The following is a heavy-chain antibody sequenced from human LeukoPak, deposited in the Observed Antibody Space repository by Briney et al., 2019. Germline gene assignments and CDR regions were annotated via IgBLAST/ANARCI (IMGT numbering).Heavy chain of an antibody. Sequence: ASVKVSCKASGYTFTSYDINWVQQATGQGLEWMGWMNPNSGNTGYAQKFQGRVTMTRNTSISTAYMELSSLRSEDTAVYYCARGLFYGSGSDYWGQGTLVTVSS. CDR2: MNPNSGNT. CDR3: ARGLFYGSGSDY. J-gene: IGHJ4*02. CDR1: GYTFTSYD. D-gene: IGHD3-10*01. V-gene: IGHV1-8*01.